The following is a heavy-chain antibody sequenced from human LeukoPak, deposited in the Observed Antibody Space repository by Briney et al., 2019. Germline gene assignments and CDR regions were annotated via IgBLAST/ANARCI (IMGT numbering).Heavy chain of an antibody. CDR1: GFTFSSYW. CDR2: ISSSGSTI. D-gene: IGHD3-16*02. CDR3: AKCVWGSYRSVDY. Sequence: PGGSLRLSCAASGFTFSSYWMSWVRQAPGKGLEWVSYISSSGSTIYYADSVKGRFTISRDNSKNTLYLQMNSLRAEDTAVYYCAKCVWGSYRSVDYWGQGTLVTVSS. J-gene: IGHJ4*02. V-gene: IGHV3-23*01.